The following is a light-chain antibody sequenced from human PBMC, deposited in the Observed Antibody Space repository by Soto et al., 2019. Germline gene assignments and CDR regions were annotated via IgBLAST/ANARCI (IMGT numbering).Light chain of an antibody. CDR1: QSINNN. CDR3: QQYNDWPLT. Sequence: EIVMTQSPATLAVSPGERATLSCRASQSINNNLAWYQQKRGQGPRLLIYGASSRATGTPARFSGSEYGTGFTLTISSLQSEDFSIYYCQQYNDWPLTFGGGTKVEIK. CDR2: GAS. V-gene: IGKV3-15*01. J-gene: IGKJ4*01.